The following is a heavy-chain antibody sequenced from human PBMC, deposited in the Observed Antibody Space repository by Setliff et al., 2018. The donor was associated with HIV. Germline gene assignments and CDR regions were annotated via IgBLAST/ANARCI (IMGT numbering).Heavy chain of an antibody. CDR3: ARDPGYKSSWYGAFDI. CDR1: GDAFTDYY. Sequence: ASVKVSCKASGDAFTDYYIHWVRQAPGQGLEWMGWINPNSGGTNYAQKFQGGVTMTRDTSISTAFMDLSRLRSDDTAVYYCARDPGYKSSWYGAFDIWGQGTMVTVSS. D-gene: IGHD6-13*01. V-gene: IGHV1-2*02. CDR2: INPNSGGT. J-gene: IGHJ3*02.